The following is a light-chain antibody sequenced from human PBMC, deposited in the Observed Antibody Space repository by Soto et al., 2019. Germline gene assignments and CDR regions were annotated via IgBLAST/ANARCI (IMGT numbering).Light chain of an antibody. CDR3: QQYSTYTGE. J-gene: IGKJ1*01. Sequence: DIQMTQSPFTLSASVGDRDTITCRASQRISSWLAWYQQKPGKAPKLLIYKSSGLESGVPSRFSGSGSGTEFTLTISSLQPEDFATYYCQQYSTYTGEFGPGTKVDIK. CDR2: KSS. CDR1: QRISSW. V-gene: IGKV1-5*03.